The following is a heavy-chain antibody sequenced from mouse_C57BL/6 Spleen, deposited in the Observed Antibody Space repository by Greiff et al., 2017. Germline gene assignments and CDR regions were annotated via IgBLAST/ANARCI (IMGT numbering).Heavy chain of an antibody. J-gene: IGHJ2*01. CDR2: IHPNSGST. D-gene: IGHD1-1*01. V-gene: IGHV1-64*01. Sequence: QVQLQQPGAELVKPGASVKLSCKASGYTFTSYWMHWVKQRPGQGLEWIGMIHPNSGSTNYNEKFKSKATLTVDKSSITAYMQLSSLTSEDSAVYYCGPFTVVATDYWGQGTTLTVSS. CDR3: GPFTVVATDY. CDR1: GYTFTSYW.